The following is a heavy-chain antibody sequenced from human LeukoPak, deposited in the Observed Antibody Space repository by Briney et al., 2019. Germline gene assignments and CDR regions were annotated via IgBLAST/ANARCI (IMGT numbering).Heavy chain of an antibody. CDR3: ARDKDAVTSYYYGMDV. J-gene: IGHJ6*02. V-gene: IGHV3-33*01. D-gene: IGHD4-17*01. Sequence: GGSLRHSCAASGFTFSSYGMHWVRQAPGKGLEWVAVIWYDGSNKYYADSVKGRFTISRDNSKNTLYLQMNSLRAEDTAVYHCARDKDAVTSYYYGMDVWGQGTTVTVSS. CDR2: IWYDGSNK. CDR1: GFTFSSYG.